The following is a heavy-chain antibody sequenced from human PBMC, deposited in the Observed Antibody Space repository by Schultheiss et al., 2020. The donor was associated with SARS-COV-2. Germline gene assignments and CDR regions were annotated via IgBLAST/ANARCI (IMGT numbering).Heavy chain of an antibody. CDR2: IWYDGSNT. CDR1: GFTFSSYG. CDR3: ARDRIAAAGRSYYYMDV. V-gene: IGHV3-33*01. D-gene: IGHD6-13*01. J-gene: IGHJ6*03. Sequence: GGSLRLSCAASGFTFSSYGMHWVRQAPGKGLEWVAVIWYDGSNTYYAHSVKGRFTISRHDSKNTLNLHMNSLKIEDTAVYYCARDRIAAAGRSYYYMDVWGKGTTVTVSS.